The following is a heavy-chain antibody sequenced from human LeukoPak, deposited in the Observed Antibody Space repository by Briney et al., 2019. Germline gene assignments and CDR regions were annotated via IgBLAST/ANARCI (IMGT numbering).Heavy chain of an antibody. Sequence: SVKVSCKASGGTFSSYAISWVRQAPGQGLEWMGGIIPIFGTANYAQKFQGRVTITTDESTSTAYMELSSLRSEDTAVYYCARGLERPYYYYYMDVWGKGTTVAVSS. CDR1: GGTFSSYA. D-gene: IGHD1-1*01. V-gene: IGHV1-69*05. CDR3: ARGLERPYYYYYMDV. CDR2: IIPIFGTA. J-gene: IGHJ6*03.